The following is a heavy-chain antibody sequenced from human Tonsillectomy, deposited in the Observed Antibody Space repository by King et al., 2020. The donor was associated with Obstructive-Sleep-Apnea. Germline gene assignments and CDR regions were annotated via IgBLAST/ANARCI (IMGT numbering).Heavy chain of an antibody. D-gene: IGHD6-6*01. Sequence: QLQESGPGLVKPSETLSLTCVVSGDSITSNYWSFIRQSPGKGLEWIGYIYYIGTPMQNPSLKSRVTPHVDTSKNQFSLKVNSGTAADTAVYYCARASTLAARGPRNWLDPWGQGILVTVSS. CDR2: IYYIGTP. CDR1: GDSITSNY. V-gene: IGHV4-59*12. CDR3: ARASTLAARGPRNWLDP. J-gene: IGHJ5*02.